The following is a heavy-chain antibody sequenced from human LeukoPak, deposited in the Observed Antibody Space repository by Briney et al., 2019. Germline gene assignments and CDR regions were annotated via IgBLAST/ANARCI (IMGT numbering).Heavy chain of an antibody. D-gene: IGHD4-23*01. CDR2: INPNSGGT. CDR3: ARVDPLLTPSRYFDL. Sequence: ASVKVSCKASGYTFTGYYMHWVRQAPGQGLEWMGWINPNSGGTHYAQKFQGRVTMTRDTSISTAYMELSRLRSDDTAVYYCARVDPLLTPSRYFDLWGRGTLVTVSS. V-gene: IGHV1-2*02. CDR1: GYTFTGYY. J-gene: IGHJ2*01.